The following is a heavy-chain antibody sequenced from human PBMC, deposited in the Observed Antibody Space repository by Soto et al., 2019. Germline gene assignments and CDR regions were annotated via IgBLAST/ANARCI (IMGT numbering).Heavy chain of an antibody. D-gene: IGHD4-4*01. CDR1: GGSISSGDYY. V-gene: IGHV4-30-4*01. CDR2: IYYSGST. CDR3: ARVDLGSYDYSLDY. Sequence: LSLTCTVYGGSISSGDYYWSWIRQPPGKGLEWIGYIYYSGSTYYNPSLKSRVTISVDMSKNQFSLKLSSVTAADTAVYYCARVDLGSYDYSLDYWGQGTLVTVSS. J-gene: IGHJ4*02.